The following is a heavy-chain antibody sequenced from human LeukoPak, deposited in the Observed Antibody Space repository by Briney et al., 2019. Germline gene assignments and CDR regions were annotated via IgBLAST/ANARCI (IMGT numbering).Heavy chain of an antibody. CDR3: AKDGIEAGGGLYCSSTSCYGGYFDY. CDR2: ISYDGSNK. CDR1: GFTFSSYG. Sequence: GGSLRLSCAASGFTFSSYGMHWVRQAPGRGLEGVAGISYDGSNKYYADSVKGRFTISRDNSKNTLYLQMNSLRAVDTAVVYCAKDGIEAGGGLYCSSTSCYGGYFDYWGQGTLVTVSS. J-gene: IGHJ4*02. D-gene: IGHD2-2*01. V-gene: IGHV3-30*18.